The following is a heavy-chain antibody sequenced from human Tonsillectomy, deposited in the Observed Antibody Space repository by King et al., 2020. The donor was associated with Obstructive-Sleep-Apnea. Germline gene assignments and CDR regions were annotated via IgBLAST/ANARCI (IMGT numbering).Heavy chain of an antibody. J-gene: IGHJ3*02. CDR3: SRTWNWGFDI. Sequence: VQLQESGPGLVKPSGTLSLTCAVSGDSISNGHWWTWVRQPPWVRQPAGEGLEWVGEIFHTGRTNYNPSLESRVTISADKSKTQFSLNLDSVTAADSAVYYCSRTWNWGFDIWGQGIMVTVSS. V-gene: IGHV4-4*02. D-gene: IGHD1-7*01. CDR1: GDSISNGHW. CDR2: IFHTGRT.